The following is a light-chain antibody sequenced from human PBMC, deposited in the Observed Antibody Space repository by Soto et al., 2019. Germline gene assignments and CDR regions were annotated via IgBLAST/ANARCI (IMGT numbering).Light chain of an antibody. CDR3: CSHAGSYTFYA. CDR2: DVT. J-gene: IGLJ1*01. Sequence: QSVLTQPRSVSGSPGQSVTISCTGTSSDIGGYNYVSWYQQHPGKAPKLMIYDVTKRPSGVPNRFSGSKSGNTASLTISGLQADDEADYYCCSHAGSYTFYAFGTGTKVTV. CDR1: SSDIGGYNY. V-gene: IGLV2-11*01.